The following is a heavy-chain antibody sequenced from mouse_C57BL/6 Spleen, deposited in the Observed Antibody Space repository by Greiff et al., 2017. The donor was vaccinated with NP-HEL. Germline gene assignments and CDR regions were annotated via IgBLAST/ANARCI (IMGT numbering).Heavy chain of an antibody. CDR3: ARRAVVATRDAMDY. D-gene: IGHD1-1*01. CDR2: IDPSDSET. Sequence: QVQLQQPGAELVRPGSSVKLSCKASGYTFTSYWMHWVKQRPIQGLEWIGNIDPSDSETHYNQKFKDKATLTVDKSSSTAYMQLSSLTSEDSAVYYCARRAVVATRDAMDYWGQGTSVTVSS. J-gene: IGHJ4*01. CDR1: GYTFTSYW. V-gene: IGHV1-52*01.